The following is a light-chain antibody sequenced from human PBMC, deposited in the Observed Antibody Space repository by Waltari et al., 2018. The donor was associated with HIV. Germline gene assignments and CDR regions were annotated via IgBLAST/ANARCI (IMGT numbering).Light chain of an antibody. V-gene: IGLV2-14*03. Sequence: QSALTQPASVSGSPGQSITISCTRTSSDVGGYNYLSWYQQHPGKAPKLMIYHVSNRPSGVSNRFSGSKSGNTASLTISGLQAEDEADYYCTSYTSSNTLVIFGGGTKLTVL. CDR3: TSYTSSNTLVI. CDR2: HVS. J-gene: IGLJ2*01. CDR1: SSDVGGYNY.